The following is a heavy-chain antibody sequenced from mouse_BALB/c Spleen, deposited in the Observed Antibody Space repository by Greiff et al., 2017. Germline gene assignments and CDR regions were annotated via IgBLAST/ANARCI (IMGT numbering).Heavy chain of an antibody. CDR3: TTYGSSYGNAMDY. Sequence: EVQLQQSGTVLARPGASVKMSCKASGYTFTSYWMHWVKQRPGQGLEWIGAIYPGNSDTSYNQKFKGKAKLTAVTSTSTAYMELSSLTNEDSAVYYCTTYGSSYGNAMDYWGQGTSVTVSS. V-gene: IGHV1-5*01. D-gene: IGHD1-1*01. CDR2: IYPGNSDT. J-gene: IGHJ4*01. CDR1: GYTFTSYW.